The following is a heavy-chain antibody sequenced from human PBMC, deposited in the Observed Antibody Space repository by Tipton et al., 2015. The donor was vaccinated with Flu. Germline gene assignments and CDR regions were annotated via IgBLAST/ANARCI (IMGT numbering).Heavy chain of an antibody. D-gene: IGHD6-13*01. Sequence: SLRLSCAASGFTVSTSYMSWVRQAPGKGLEWVSVIYSGGYTYYTDSVKGRFTISRDRSENTLYLQMNSLRAEDTAVYYCSRHGTRIAAFYYYNAVDVWGQGTTVTVSS. J-gene: IGHJ6*02. CDR3: SRHGTRIAAFYYYNAVDV. CDR2: IYSGGYT. V-gene: IGHV3-66*04. CDR1: GFTVSTSY.